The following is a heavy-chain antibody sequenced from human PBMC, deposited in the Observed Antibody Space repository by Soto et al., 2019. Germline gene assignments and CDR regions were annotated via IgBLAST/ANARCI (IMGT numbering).Heavy chain of an antibody. CDR1: GFTFSSYA. CDR2: ISGSGGST. J-gene: IGHJ5*02. CDR3: AKDRRGANWFDP. Sequence: GGSLRLSCAASGFTFSSYAMSWVRQAPGKGLEWVSAISGSGGSTYYADSVKGRFTISRDNSKNTLYLQMNSLRAGDTAVYYCAKDRRGANWFDPWGQGTLVTVSS. V-gene: IGHV3-23*01. D-gene: IGHD4-17*01.